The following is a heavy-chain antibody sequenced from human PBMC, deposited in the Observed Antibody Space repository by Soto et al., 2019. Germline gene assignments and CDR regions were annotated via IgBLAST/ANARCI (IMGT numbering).Heavy chain of an antibody. J-gene: IGHJ3*02. V-gene: IGHV1-69*06. Sequence: QVQLVQSGAEVKKPGSSVKVSCKAYGGTFSSYAISWVRQAPGQGLEWMGGIIPIFGTANYAQKFQGRVTITADKSTSTAYMELSSLRSEDTAVYYCARDSPSPYYYDSSGYYSLAAFDIWGQGTMVTVSS. CDR1: GGTFSSYA. D-gene: IGHD3-22*01. CDR3: ARDSPSPYYYDSSGYYSLAAFDI. CDR2: IIPIFGTA.